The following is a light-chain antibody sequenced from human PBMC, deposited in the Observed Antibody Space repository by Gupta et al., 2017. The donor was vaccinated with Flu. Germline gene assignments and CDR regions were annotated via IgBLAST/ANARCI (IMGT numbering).Light chain of an antibody. Sequence: ALGQTFRITCQGESMRNNDASWVQQKPGQAPILVIYYKCNRPAGIPDRFSASNSGNTASLTIAGTQAEDEDDYYCNSRNGDQWVLGGGTKVTGL. CDR3: NSRNGDQWV. J-gene: IGLJ3*02. CDR1: SMRNND. CDR2: YKC. V-gene: IGLV3-19*01.